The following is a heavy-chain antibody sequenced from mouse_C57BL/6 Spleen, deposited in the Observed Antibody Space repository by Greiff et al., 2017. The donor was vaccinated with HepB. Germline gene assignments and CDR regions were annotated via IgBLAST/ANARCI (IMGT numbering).Heavy chain of an antibody. V-gene: IGHV1-55*01. J-gene: IGHJ4*01. CDR1: GYTFTSYW. D-gene: IGHD1-1*01. CDR3: ARWSYYYAPGAMDY. Sequence: VQLQQSGAELVKPGASVKMSCKASGYTFTSYWITWVKQRPGQGLEWIGDIYPGSGSTNYNEKFKSKATLTVDTSSRTAYMQISSLTSEDSAVYYCARWSYYYAPGAMDYWGQGTSVTVSS. CDR2: IYPGSGST.